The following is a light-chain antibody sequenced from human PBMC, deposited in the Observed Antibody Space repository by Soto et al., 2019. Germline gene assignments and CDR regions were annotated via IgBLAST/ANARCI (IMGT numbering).Light chain of an antibody. Sequence: DILMTHSPSTLSASVGDRVTITCRASQSISSWLAWYQQKPGKAPKLLISAACSFGSGATTRFSGTGSGTELTLTSIRFQDDAVEFCHCYQNRQWTFGQGTKVDIK. CDR3: YQNRQWT. CDR2: AAC. V-gene: IGKV1-5*01. CDR1: QSISSW. J-gene: IGKJ1*01.